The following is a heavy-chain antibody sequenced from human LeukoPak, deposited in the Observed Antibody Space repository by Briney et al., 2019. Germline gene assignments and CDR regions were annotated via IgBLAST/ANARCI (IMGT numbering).Heavy chain of an antibody. CDR2: ITWSNGEI. J-gene: IGHJ4*02. Sequence: WIRQPPGKGLEWVSGITWSNGEIAYADSVKGRFTISRDNAKNSLYLQMNSLRTEDTAVYYCAKSLRNGSGWASDYWGQGTLVTVSS. D-gene: IGHD6-19*01. CDR3: AKSLRNGSGWASDY. V-gene: IGHV3-9*01.